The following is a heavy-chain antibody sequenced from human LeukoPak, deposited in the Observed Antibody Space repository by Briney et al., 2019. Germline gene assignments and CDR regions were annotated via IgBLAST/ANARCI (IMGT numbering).Heavy chain of an antibody. V-gene: IGHV4-39*01. Sequence: PGGSLRLSCAASGFTVSSNYMSWVRQPPGKGPEWIASIYYSGNTYYNPSLKSRLTISVDTSKNQFSLKLNSVTAADTAVYYCARFRPKVGFDNWGQGTLVTVSS. CDR3: ARFRPKVGFDN. CDR2: IYYSGNT. CDR1: GFTVSSNY. D-gene: IGHD1-26*01. J-gene: IGHJ4*02.